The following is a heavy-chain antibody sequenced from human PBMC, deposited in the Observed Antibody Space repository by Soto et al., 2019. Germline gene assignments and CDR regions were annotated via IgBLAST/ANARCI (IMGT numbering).Heavy chain of an antibody. Sequence: ASVKVCCKASGYTFPSYDINWVRQAPGQGLEWMGWMNPNSGNTGYAQKFQGRVTMTRNTSISTAYMELSSLRSEDTAVYYCASHSHDCSSTSCYGDAFDIWGQGTMVTVSS. V-gene: IGHV1-8*01. CDR3: ASHSHDCSSTSCYGDAFDI. J-gene: IGHJ3*02. CDR2: MNPNSGNT. D-gene: IGHD2-2*01. CDR1: GYTFPSYD.